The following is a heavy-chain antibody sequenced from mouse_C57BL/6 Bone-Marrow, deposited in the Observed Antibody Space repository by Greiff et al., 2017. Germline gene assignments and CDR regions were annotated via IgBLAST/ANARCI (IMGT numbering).Heavy chain of an antibody. CDR1: GYSITSGYY. D-gene: IGHD4-1*01. Sequence: EVQVVESGPGLVKPSQSLSLTCSVTGYSITSGYYWNWIRQFPGNKLEWMGYISYDGSNNYNPSLKNRISITRDTSKNQFFLKLNSVTTEDTATYYCANWGWYFDVWGTGTTVTVSS. CDR3: ANWGWYFDV. V-gene: IGHV3-6*01. J-gene: IGHJ1*03. CDR2: ISYDGSN.